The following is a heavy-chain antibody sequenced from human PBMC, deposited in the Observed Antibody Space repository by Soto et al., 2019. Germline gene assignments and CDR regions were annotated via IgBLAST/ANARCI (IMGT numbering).Heavy chain of an antibody. D-gene: IGHD1-26*01. J-gene: IGHJ4*02. CDR1: GYSFTSLD. CDR2: MQPSTGRA. CDR3: GRGVRAGVDY. V-gene: IGHV1-8*01. Sequence: QVQLVQSGAEVREPGASVKVSCKASGYSFTSLDINWVRQTAGQGLEWMGWMQPSTGRAGYAQKFQGRATMTRDTTTNTAYMELTTQTSDDTAFYCCGRGVRAGVDYWGQGTLVTVSS.